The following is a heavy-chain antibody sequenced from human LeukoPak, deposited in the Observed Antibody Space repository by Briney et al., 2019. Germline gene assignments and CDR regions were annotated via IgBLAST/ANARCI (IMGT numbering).Heavy chain of an antibody. CDR1: GFTFSSYW. CDR2: INSDGNNT. D-gene: IGHD4-17*01. Sequence: GGSLRLSCADSGFTFSSYWMHWVRQAPGKGLVWVSRINSDGNNTTYADSVKGRFTSSRDNAKNMLYLQMNSLTAEDTAVYYCARDRWGNYGDYAAFDLWGQGTMVTVSS. J-gene: IGHJ3*01. V-gene: IGHV3-74*01. CDR3: ARDRWGNYGDYAAFDL.